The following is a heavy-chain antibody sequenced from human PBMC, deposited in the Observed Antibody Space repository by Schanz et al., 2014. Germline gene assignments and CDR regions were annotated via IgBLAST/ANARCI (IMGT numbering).Heavy chain of an antibody. J-gene: IGHJ4*02. CDR1: GFTFSSYA. CDR2: ISGSGGSA. D-gene: IGHD6-19*01. V-gene: IGHV3-23*04. CDR3: VGIHVAVAEACY. Sequence: EVQLVESGGGLVQPGGSLRLSCAASGFTFSSYAMSWVRQAPGKGLEWASHISGSGGSAYYADSVKGRLTISRDNAKNTLYLQMNSLRPEDTALYYCVGIHVAVAEACYWGQGALVTVSS.